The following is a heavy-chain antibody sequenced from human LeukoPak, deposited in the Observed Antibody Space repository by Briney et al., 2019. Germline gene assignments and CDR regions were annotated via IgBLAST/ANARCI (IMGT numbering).Heavy chain of an antibody. CDR1: GFTVRSIY. CDR2: FYSGGSS. CDR3: ARDRGYGYSFFDY. V-gene: IGHV3-53*01. Sequence: GGSLRLSCAASGFTVRSIYMTWVRQAPGKGLEWVSSFYSGGSSYYADSVKGRFIISRDSSTDTLYLQMNSLRVEDTAVYFCARDRGYGYSFFDYWGQGTLVTVSS. J-gene: IGHJ4*02. D-gene: IGHD5-18*01.